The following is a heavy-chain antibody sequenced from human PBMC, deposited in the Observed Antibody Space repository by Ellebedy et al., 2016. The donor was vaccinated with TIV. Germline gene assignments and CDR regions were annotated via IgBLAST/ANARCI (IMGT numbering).Heavy chain of an antibody. J-gene: IGHJ4*02. CDR2: INPDRVDT. CDR1: GYTFTAYY. CDR3: ARGLGWLQRDSDY. V-gene: IGHV1-2*02. Sequence: AASVKVSCKASGYTFTAYYMHWVRQAPGQGLEWMGRINPDRVDTDYAQRFQDRVTMTRDTSISTAYMELSKLTSDDTAVYYCARGLGWLQRDSDYWGQGTLVTVSS. D-gene: IGHD5-24*01.